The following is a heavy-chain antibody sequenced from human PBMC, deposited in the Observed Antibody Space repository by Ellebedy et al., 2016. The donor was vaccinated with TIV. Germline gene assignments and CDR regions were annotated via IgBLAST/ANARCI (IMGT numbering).Heavy chain of an antibody. CDR2: IYTSDSKT. CDR1: GYNFTNHW. D-gene: IGHD2/OR15-2a*01. J-gene: IGHJ4*02. Sequence: PGGSLRLSCQYSGYNFTNHWIARVRQVHGKGLEWMGIIYTSDSKTRYSPSFQGQVTISADKSISTAYLHWTSLKASDSAKYYCATLGHEYNFEYWGQGTLVTVSS. V-gene: IGHV5-51*01. CDR3: ATLGHEYNFEY.